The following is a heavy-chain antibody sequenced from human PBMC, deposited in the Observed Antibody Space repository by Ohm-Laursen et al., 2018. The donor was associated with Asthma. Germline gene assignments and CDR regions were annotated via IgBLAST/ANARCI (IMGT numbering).Heavy chain of an antibody. Sequence: SVKVSCKASGYTFTGYYMHWVRQAPGQGLEWMGRINPNSGGTNYAQKFQGRVTMTRDTSISTAYMELSRLRSDDTAVYYCARGSIAALTTPLEDYWGQGTLVTVSS. CDR2: INPNSGGT. CDR1: GYTFTGYY. V-gene: IGHV1-2*06. J-gene: IGHJ4*02. CDR3: ARGSIAALTTPLEDY. D-gene: IGHD6-6*01.